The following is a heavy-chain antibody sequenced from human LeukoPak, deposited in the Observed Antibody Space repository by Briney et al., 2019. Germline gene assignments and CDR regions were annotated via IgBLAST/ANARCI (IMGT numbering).Heavy chain of an antibody. CDR1: GGSFSGYY. J-gene: IGHJ4*02. CDR2: INHSGST. Sequence: SETLSLTCAVYGGSFSGYYWSWIRRPPGKGLEWIGEINHSGSTNYNPSLKSRVTISVDTSKNQFSLKLSSVTAADTAVYYCARGNIPNYYDSSGYWLDYWGQGTLVTVSS. CDR3: ARGNIPNYYDSSGYWLDY. D-gene: IGHD3-22*01. V-gene: IGHV4-34*01.